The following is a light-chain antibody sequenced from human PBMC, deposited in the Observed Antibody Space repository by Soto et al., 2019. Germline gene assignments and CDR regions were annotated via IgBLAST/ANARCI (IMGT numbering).Light chain of an antibody. Sequence: QSVLTQPPSVSGAPGQRVTISSTGTSSNIGAGYEVHWYHQLPGTAPKFLVSGNDNRPSGVPDRLSASKSGTSGSLAITDLQAEDEGHYYCQSYDRGLTAYVFGTGTKLTVL. V-gene: IGLV1-40*01. J-gene: IGLJ1*01. CDR2: GND. CDR1: SSNIGAGYE. CDR3: QSYDRGLTAYV.